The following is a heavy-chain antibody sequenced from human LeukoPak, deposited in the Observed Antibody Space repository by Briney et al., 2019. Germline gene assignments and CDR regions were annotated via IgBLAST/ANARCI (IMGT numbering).Heavy chain of an antibody. CDR3: ARDKWAYCGGDCALGAYYYYGMDV. J-gene: IGHJ6*02. V-gene: IGHV6-1*01. CDR2: TYYRSKWYN. CDR1: GDGVSSYSAA. Sequence: SQTLSLTCAISGDGVSSYSAAWNWIRQSPSRGLEWLGRTYYRSKWYNDYSVSVKSRITISPDTSKNQFSLQLNSATPEDTAVYYCARDKWAYCGGDCALGAYYYYGMDVWGQGTTVTVSS. D-gene: IGHD2-21*02.